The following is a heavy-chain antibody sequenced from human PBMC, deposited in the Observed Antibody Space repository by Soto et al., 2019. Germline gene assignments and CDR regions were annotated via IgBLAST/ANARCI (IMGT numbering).Heavy chain of an antibody. CDR3: TRAAVVAVGYYYGMDV. Sequence: GALRLSCTASGFTFGDYAMSWVRQAPGKGLEWVGFIRSKAYGGTTEYAASVKGRFTISRDDSKSIAYLQMNSLKTEDTAVYYCTRAAVVAVGYYYGMDVWGQGTTVTVSS. D-gene: IGHD2-15*01. CDR2: IRSKAYGGTT. J-gene: IGHJ6*02. V-gene: IGHV3-49*04. CDR1: GFTFGDYA.